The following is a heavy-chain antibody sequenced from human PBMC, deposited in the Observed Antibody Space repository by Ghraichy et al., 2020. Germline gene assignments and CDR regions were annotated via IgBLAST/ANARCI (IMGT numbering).Heavy chain of an antibody. Sequence: LRLSCAVSGGSINSGDYSWSWIRQPPGKGLEWIGYIYHSGSTYYNPSLKSRVTISADRSKNQISLKLSSVTAADTAVYYCARAPYDDDGFYDDGFDIWGQGTMVTVSS. CDR1: GGSINSGDYS. CDR3: ARAPYDDDGFYDDGFDI. J-gene: IGHJ3*02. D-gene: IGHD3-22*01. CDR2: IYHSGST. V-gene: IGHV4-30-2*01.